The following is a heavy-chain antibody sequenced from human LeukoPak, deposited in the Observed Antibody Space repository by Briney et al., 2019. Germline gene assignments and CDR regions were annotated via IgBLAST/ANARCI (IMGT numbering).Heavy chain of an antibody. CDR1: GFSFRNYA. V-gene: IGHV3-23*01. D-gene: IGHD3/OR15-3a*01. Sequence: PGGSLRLSCAASGFSFRNYAMSWVRQAPGKGLEWVSGISASGDSTYYAGSVKGRFTISRDNSKKAVHLQMNSLRAEDTALYYCVKDDSYDFWGGAFQRWGQGTLVTVSS. CDR2: ISASGDST. J-gene: IGHJ1*01. CDR3: VKDDSYDFWGGAFQR.